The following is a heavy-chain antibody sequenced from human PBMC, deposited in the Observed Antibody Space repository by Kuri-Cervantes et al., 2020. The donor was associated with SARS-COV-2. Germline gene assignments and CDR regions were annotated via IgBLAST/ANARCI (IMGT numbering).Heavy chain of an antibody. CDR3: ARGAANYYMDV. D-gene: IGHD3-16*01. CDR2: IWYDGKNE. J-gene: IGHJ6*03. Sequence: GGSLRLSCVASGSTFSNYAIHWVRQAPGKGLEWVAVIWYDGKNEYYAGSVKGRFTISRDNSRNTVLLQMNILRAEDTAIYYCARGAANYYMDVWGKGTTVTVSS. CDR1: GSTFSNYA. V-gene: IGHV3-33*08.